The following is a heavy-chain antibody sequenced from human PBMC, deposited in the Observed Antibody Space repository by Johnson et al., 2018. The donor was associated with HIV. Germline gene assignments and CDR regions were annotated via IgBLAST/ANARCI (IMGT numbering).Heavy chain of an antibody. CDR1: GFSFSSYA. V-gene: IGHV3-30-3*01. D-gene: IGHD3-22*01. CDR3: AWGYYDSRGSDAFDI. CDR2: ISYDGSNK. Sequence: QVQLVESGGGVVQPGRSLRLSCVASGFSFSSYAMHWVRQAPGKGLEWVALISYDGSNKYYADSVKGRFTISRDNSKNTLYLQMNSLRAEDTAVSFCAWGYYDSRGSDAFDIWGQGTMVTVSS. J-gene: IGHJ3*02.